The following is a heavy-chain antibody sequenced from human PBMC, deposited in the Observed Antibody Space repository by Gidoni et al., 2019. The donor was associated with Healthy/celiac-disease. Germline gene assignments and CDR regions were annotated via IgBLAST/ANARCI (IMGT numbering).Heavy chain of an antibody. Sequence: QVQLVQSGAEVKKPGSSVKVSCKASGGTFSSYAISWVRQAPGQGLEWMGGFTPTFVTANYEQRFQGRATITANESTSTAYRGRRSLRSEDTAVYYCARRTSAPLSNSSGMDVWGKGPTVTVSS. J-gene: IGHJ6*04. V-gene: IGHV1-69*01. CDR1: GGTFSSYA. D-gene: IGHD3-3*02. CDR3: ARRTSAPLSNSSGMDV. CDR2: FTPTFVTA.